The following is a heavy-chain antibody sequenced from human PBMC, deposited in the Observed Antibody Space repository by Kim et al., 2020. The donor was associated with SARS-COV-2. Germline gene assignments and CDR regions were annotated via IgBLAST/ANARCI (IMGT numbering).Heavy chain of an antibody. V-gene: IGHV1-2*02. CDR1: GYTFTGYY. CDR3: ARPLKYSGSYVGY. J-gene: IGHJ4*02. Sequence: ASVKVSCKASGYTFTGYYMHWVRQAPGQGLEWMGWINPNSGGTNYAQKFQGRVTMTRDTSISTAYMELSRLRSDDTAVYYCARPLKYSGSYVGYWGQGTLVTVSS. D-gene: IGHD1-26*01. CDR2: INPNSGGT.